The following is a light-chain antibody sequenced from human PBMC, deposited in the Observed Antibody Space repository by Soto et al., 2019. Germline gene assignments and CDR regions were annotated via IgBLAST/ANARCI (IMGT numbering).Light chain of an antibody. CDR2: AAS. J-gene: IGKJ1*01. V-gene: IGKV1-39*01. Sequence: DIQMTQSPSSLSASVGDRVTITCRASQSISNYLNWYQQRPGKAPKHLIYAASSLQSWVPSRFSGSGSGTDFTLTISSLQPEDFATYYCQQSYSGRTFGQGTRVEMK. CDR3: QQSYSGRT. CDR1: QSISNY.